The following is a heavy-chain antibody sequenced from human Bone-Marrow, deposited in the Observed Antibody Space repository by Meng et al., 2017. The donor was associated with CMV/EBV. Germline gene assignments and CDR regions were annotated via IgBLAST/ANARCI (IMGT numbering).Heavy chain of an antibody. D-gene: IGHD2-2*02. CDR1: TFTFSKYW. J-gene: IGHJ4*02. V-gene: IGHV3-7*01. CDR3: ARAPGGYCTSTSCYKYYFDY. Sequence: GESLKISCTVSTFTFSKYWMSWVRQAPGKGLEWVANINQDGSEKDYVVSVKGRFTISRDNAKNSLYLQMNSLRAEDTAVYYCARAPGGYCTSTSCYKYYFDYWGPGTLVTVSS. CDR2: INQDGSEK.